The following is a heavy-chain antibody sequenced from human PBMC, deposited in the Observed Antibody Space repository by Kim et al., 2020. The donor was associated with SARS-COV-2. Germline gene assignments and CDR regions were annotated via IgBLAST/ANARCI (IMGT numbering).Heavy chain of an antibody. CDR3: ARDWDYGSGSYKPFDY. V-gene: IGHV3-21*04. CDR2: ISSSSSYI. Sequence: GGSLRLSCAASGFTFSSYSMNWVRQAPGKGLEWVSSISSSSSYIYYADSVKGRFTISRDNAKNSLYLQMNSLRAEDTAVYYCARDWDYGSGSYKPFDYWGQGTLVTVSS. CDR1: GFTFSSYS. D-gene: IGHD3-10*01. J-gene: IGHJ4*02.